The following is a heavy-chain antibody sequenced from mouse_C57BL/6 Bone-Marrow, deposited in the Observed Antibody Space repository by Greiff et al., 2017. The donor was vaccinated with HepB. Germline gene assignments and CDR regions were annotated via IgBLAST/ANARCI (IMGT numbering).Heavy chain of an antibody. V-gene: IGHV5-17*01. CDR1: GFTFSDYG. J-gene: IGHJ1*03. CDR2: ISSGSSTI. CDR3: ARDGYYGYWYFDV. Sequence: EVNVVESGGGLVKPGGSLKLSCAASGFTFSDYGMHWVRQAPEKGLEWVAYISSGSSTIYYADTVKGRFTISRDNAKNTLFLQMTSLRSEDTAMYYCARDGYYGYWYFDVWGTGTTVTVSS. D-gene: IGHD2-3*01.